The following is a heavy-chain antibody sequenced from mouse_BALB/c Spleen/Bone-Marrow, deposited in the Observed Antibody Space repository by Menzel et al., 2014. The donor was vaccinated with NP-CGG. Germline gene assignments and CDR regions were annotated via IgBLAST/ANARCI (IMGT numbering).Heavy chain of an antibody. J-gene: IGHJ4*01. CDR2: IDTSDSYT. CDR1: DYTFTDYW. Sequence: QVQLKDSGAELVMPGASVKMSCKASDYTFTDYWMHRVKQRPGQGLEWIGAIDTSDSYTSYNQKFKGKATLTVDESSSTAYMQLSSLTSEDSAVYDCARKYDYYYAMDYWGQGTSVTVSS. CDR3: ARKYDYYYAMDY. V-gene: IGHV1-69*01. D-gene: IGHD2-4*01.